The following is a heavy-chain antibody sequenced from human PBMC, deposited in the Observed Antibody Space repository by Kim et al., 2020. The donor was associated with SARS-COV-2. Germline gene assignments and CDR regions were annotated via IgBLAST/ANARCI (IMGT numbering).Heavy chain of an antibody. D-gene: IGHD3-22*01. CDR2: IYYSGST. CDR1: GGSISSYY. V-gene: IGHV4-59*01. J-gene: IGHJ3*02. CDR3: ARIGYDSSARSAFDI. Sequence: SETLSLTCTVSGGSISSYYWSWIRQPPGKGLEWIGYIYYSGSTNYNPSLKSRGTISVDTSKNQFSLKLSSVTAADTAVYYCARIGYDSSARSAFDIWGQGTMVTVSS.